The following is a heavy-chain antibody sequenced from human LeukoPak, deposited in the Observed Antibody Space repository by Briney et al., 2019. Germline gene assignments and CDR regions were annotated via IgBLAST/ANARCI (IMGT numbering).Heavy chain of an antibody. CDR1: GFTLSSYA. Sequence: GGSLRLSCAASGFTLSSYAMSWVRQAPGKGLEWVSAISGSGGSTYYADSVKGRFTISRDNSKNTLYLQMNSLRAEDTAVYYCANVYGDYGGSFDYWGQGTLVTVSS. CDR3: ANVYGDYGGSFDY. CDR2: ISGSGGST. J-gene: IGHJ4*02. V-gene: IGHV3-23*01. D-gene: IGHD4-17*01.